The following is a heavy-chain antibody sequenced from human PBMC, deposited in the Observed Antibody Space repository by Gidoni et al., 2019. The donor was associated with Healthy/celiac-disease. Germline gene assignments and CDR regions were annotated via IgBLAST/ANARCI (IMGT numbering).Heavy chain of an antibody. CDR1: GGSFSGYY. V-gene: IGHV4-34*01. CDR2: INHSGST. J-gene: IGHJ4*02. Sequence: QVQLQQWGAGLLKPSETLSLTCAVYGGSFSGYYWSWIRQPPGKGLEWIGEINHSGSTNYNPSLKSRVTISVDTSKNQFSLKLSSVTAADTAVYYCARGSRWLVVGYWGQGTLVTVSS. CDR3: ARGSRWLVVGY. D-gene: IGHD2-15*01.